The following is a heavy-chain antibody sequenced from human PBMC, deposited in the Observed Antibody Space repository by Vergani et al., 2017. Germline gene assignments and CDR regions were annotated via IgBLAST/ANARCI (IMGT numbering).Heavy chain of an antibody. V-gene: IGHV3-30*18. CDR3: AKDRRGGDSSGYYSFDY. CDR1: GFTFSSYG. D-gene: IGHD3-22*01. Sequence: QVQLVESGGGVVQPGRSLRLSCAASGFTFSSYGMHWVRQAPVKGLEWVAVISYDGSDEYYADSVKGRFTISRDNSKNTLYLQMNSLRADDTAVYYCAKDRRGGDSSGYYSFDYWGQGTLVTVSS. CDR2: ISYDGSDE. J-gene: IGHJ4*02.